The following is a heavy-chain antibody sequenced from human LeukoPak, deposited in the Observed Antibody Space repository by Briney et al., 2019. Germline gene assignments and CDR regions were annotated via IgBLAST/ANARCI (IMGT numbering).Heavy chain of an antibody. CDR3: ARETRYCTNGVCYSGSTAVFDY. J-gene: IGHJ4*02. CDR2: IKHSGST. Sequence: SETLSLTCAVYGGSFSGYYWSWIRQPPGKGLEWIGEIKHSGSTNYNPSLKSRVTISVDTSKNQFSLKLSSVTAADTAVYYCARETRYCTNGVCYSGSTAVFDYWGQGTLVTVSS. CDR1: GGSFSGYY. V-gene: IGHV4-34*01. D-gene: IGHD2-8*01.